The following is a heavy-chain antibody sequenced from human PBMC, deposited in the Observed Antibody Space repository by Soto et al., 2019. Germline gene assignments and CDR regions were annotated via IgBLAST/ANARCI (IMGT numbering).Heavy chain of an antibody. D-gene: IGHD4-4*01. V-gene: IGHV1-69*12. CDR1: GGTFSSYA. CDR3: ARPNDYSNLNWSDP. CDR2: IIPIFGTA. Sequence: QVQLVQSGAEVKKPGSSVKVSCKASGGTFSSYAISWVRQAPGQGLEWMGGIIPIFGTANYAQKFQGRVTXXAXEXXITAYMELSTLGSEDTAVYYCARPNDYSNLNWSDPWGQGTLVTVSS. J-gene: IGHJ5*02.